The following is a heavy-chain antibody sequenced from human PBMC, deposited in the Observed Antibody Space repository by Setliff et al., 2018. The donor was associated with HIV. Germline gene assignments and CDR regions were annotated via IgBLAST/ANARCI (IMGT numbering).Heavy chain of an antibody. Sequence: KPSETLSLTCNVSGDSITTSDYYWWTWVRQSPGKGLEWIGEIDASGNTNYNPSLQSRLTISVDKSGNQFFLKMNSITAADTAVYYCASQPLQIGGATAWGQGTLVTVSS. CDR2: IDASGNT. CDR3: ASQPLQIGGATA. J-gene: IGHJ5*02. V-gene: IGHV4-4*02. D-gene: IGHD6-25*01. CDR1: GDSITTSDYYW.